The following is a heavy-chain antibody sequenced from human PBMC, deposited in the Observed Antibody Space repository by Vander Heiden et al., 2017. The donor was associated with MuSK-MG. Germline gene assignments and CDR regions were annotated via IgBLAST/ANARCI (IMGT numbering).Heavy chain of an antibody. Sequence: EVQLVESGGGLVQPGGALRLSCAASGFTFSSYEMNWVRQAPGKGLEWVSYISSSGSTIYYADSVKGRFTISRDNAKNSLYLQMNSLRAEDTAVYYCARAARGAWDFDLWGRGTLVTVSS. CDR3: ARAARGAWDFDL. J-gene: IGHJ2*01. V-gene: IGHV3-48*03. CDR1: GFTFSSYE. CDR2: ISSSGSTI.